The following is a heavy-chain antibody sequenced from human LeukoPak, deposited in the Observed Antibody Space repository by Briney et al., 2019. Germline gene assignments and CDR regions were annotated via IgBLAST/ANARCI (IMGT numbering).Heavy chain of an antibody. D-gene: IGHD6-13*01. V-gene: IGHV1-18*01. CDR2: ISAYNGDT. CDR1: GYTFTSYS. Sequence: ASVKVSCKASGYTFTSYSISWVRQAPGQGLEWMGWISAYNGDTNYAQKLQGRVTMTTDTSTSTAYMELRSLRSDDTAVYYCVRVPIAAAGAEYFQHWARAPWSPSPQ. CDR3: VRVPIAAAGAEYFQH. J-gene: IGHJ1*01.